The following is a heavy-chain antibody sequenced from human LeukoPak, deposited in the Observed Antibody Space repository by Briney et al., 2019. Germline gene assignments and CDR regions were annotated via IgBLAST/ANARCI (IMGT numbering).Heavy chain of an antibody. V-gene: IGHV3-23*01. D-gene: IGHD6-19*01. CDR1: GFTFSSYA. CDR2: FSGGGGYT. J-gene: IGHJ4*02. CDR3: SRRGASSGWSFDS. Sequence: GGSLRLSCAASGFTFSSYAMNWVRQAPGKGLEWVSGFSGGGGYTYYADSVKGRFTISRDNSRNMLCLQMNSLSAEDTAVYYCSRRGASSGWSFDSWGQGTLVTVSS.